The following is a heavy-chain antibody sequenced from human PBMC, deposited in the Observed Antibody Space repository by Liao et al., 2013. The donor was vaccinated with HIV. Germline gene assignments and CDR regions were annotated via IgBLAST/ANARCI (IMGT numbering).Heavy chain of an antibody. J-gene: IGHJ4*02. D-gene: IGHD4-23*01. CDR1: GGSISSYQ. CDR2: VYYSGST. Sequence: QLQLQESGSGLVKPSETLSLTCTVSGGSISSYQWTWIRQPPGKGLEWIGHVYYSGSTNYNSSLKSRVTISADTSKNQFSLKVTYVTAADTAVYYCARGGGGKGFDSWGQGILVTVSS. CDR3: ARGGGGKGFDS. V-gene: IGHV4-59*12.